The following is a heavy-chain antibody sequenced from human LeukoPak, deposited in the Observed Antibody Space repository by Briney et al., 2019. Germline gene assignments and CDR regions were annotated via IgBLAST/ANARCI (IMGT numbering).Heavy chain of an antibody. CDR1: GYTFTVHY. CDR2: IDPNSGVT. D-gene: IGHD2-15*01. Sequence: GASVTVSCKASGYTFTVHYMHWVRQAPGQGLEWMGWIDPNSGVTNYAQRFQARVTMTRDTSISTAYMELSSLRSDDTAVYYCASGGFKLDYWGQGTLVTVPS. V-gene: IGHV1-2*02. CDR3: ASGGFKLDY. J-gene: IGHJ4*02.